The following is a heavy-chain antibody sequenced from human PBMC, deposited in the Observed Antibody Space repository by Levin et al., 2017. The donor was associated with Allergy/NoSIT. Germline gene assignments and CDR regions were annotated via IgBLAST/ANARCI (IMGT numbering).Heavy chain of an antibody. Sequence: GASVKVSCKASGGTFSSYAISWVRQAPGQGLEWMGGIIPIFGTANYAQKFQGRVTITADESTSTAYMELSSLRSEDTAVYYCARFGMVAATSHYFQHWGQGTLVTVSS. V-gene: IGHV1-69*13. CDR2: IIPIFGTA. CDR3: ARFGMVAATSHYFQH. CDR1: GGTFSSYA. D-gene: IGHD2-15*01. J-gene: IGHJ1*01.